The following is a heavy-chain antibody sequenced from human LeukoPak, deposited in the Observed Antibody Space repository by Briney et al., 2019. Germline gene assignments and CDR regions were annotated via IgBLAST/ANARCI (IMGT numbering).Heavy chain of an antibody. J-gene: IGHJ6*02. CDR3: AREMLGYCTSTSCPGWVFGSGMDV. Sequence: ASVKVSCKASGYTFTSYGISWVRQAPGQGLEWMGWISAYNGNTNYAQKLQGRVTMTTDTSTSTAYMELRSLRSDDTALYYCAREMLGYCTSTSCPGWVFGSGMDVWGQGTTVTVSS. CDR2: ISAYNGNT. D-gene: IGHD2-2*01. V-gene: IGHV1-18*01. CDR1: GYTFTSYG.